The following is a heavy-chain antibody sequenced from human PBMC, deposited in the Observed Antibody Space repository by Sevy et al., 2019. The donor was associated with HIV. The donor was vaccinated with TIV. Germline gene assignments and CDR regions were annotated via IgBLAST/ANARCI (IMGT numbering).Heavy chain of an antibody. CDR1: GYTFTGYY. V-gene: IGHV1-2*06. Sequence: ASVKVSCKASGYTFTGYYMHWVRQAPGQGLEWMGRINPNSGGTNYAQKFQGRVTMTRDTSISTAYMELSRLRSDDTAVYYCARDRGATVGSLGEFDYWGQGTLVTVSS. CDR3: ARDRGATVGSLGEFDY. J-gene: IGHJ4*02. CDR2: INPNSGGT. D-gene: IGHD4-17*01.